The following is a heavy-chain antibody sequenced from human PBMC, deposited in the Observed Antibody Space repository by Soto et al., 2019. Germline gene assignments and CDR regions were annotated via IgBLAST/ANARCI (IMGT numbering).Heavy chain of an antibody. CDR3: ARLRPLSSSWYLAETYYCDSRRDGFDY. CDR2: IYYSGST. J-gene: IGHJ4*02. V-gene: IGHV4-39*01. CDR1: GGSISSSSYY. Sequence: SETLSLTCTVSGGSISSSSYYWGWIRQPPGKGLEWIGSIYYSGSTYYNPSLKSRVTISVDTSKNQFSLKLSSVTAADTAVYYCARLRPLSSSWYLAETYYCDSRRDGFDYWGQGTLVTVSS. D-gene: IGHD6-13*01.